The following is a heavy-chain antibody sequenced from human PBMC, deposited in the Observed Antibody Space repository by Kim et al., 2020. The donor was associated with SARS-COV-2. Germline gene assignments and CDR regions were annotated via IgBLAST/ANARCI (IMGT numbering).Heavy chain of an antibody. CDR3: ARERSDGFDI. J-gene: IGHJ3*02. CDR2: IYQSGST. CDR1: GGSISTYY. D-gene: IGHD3-16*01. V-gene: IGHV4-59*01. Sequence: SETLSLTCTVSGGSISTYYWNWIRQSPGKGLEAIAYIYQSGSTNYNPSLKSRVTISVDTSKNLFSLNLRSVTAADTAVYYCARERSDGFDIWGPGTLVTV.